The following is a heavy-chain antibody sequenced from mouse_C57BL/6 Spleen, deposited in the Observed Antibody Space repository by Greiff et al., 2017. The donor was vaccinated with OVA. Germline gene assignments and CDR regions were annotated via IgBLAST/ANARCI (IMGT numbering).Heavy chain of an antibody. CDR1: GFNIKDDY. J-gene: IGHJ4*01. Sequence: VQLKQSGAELVRPGASVKLSCTASGFNIKDDYMHWVKQRPEQGLEWIGWIDPENGDTEYASKFQGKATITADTSSNTAYLQLSSLTSEDTAVYYCTTNFGDYWGQGTSVTVSS. V-gene: IGHV14-4*01. CDR3: TTNFGDY. CDR2: IDPENGDT.